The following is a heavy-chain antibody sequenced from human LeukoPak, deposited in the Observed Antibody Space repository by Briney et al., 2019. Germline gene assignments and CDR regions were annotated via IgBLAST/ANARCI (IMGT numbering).Heavy chain of an antibody. J-gene: IGHJ4*02. Sequence: SQTLSLTCTVSGGSISSGSYYWSWIRQPAGKGLEWIGRIYTSGSTNYNPSLKGRVTISVDTSKNQFSLKLSSVTAADTAVYYCARARGNSYGLDYWGQGTLVTVSS. D-gene: IGHD5-18*01. CDR2: IYTSGST. V-gene: IGHV4-61*02. CDR3: ARARGNSYGLDY. CDR1: GGSISSGSYY.